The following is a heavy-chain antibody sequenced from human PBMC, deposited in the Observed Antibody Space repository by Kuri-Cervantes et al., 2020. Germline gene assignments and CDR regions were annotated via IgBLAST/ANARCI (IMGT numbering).Heavy chain of an antibody. CDR3: TRRAYYSSETTQNDY. V-gene: IGHV3-9*01. J-gene: IGHJ4*02. CDR2: ISWNSGRI. D-gene: IGHD6-25*01. Sequence: SLKISCAASGFTFSSYTMNWVRQAPGKGLEWVSGISWNSGRIGYADSVKGRFTISRDNAKNSLYLQMNSLKTEDTAVYYCTRRAYYSSETTQNDYWGQGTLVTVSS. CDR1: GFTFSSYT.